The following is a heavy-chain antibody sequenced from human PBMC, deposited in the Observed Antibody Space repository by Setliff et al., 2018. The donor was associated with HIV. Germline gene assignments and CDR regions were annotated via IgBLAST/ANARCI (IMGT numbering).Heavy chain of an antibody. V-gene: IGHV4-30-2*01. CDR2: IYHSGST. CDR3: ARGGSRVSWYWDY. D-gene: IGHD6-13*01. Sequence: PSETLSLTCAVSGGSISSGGYSWSWIRQPPGKGLEWIGYIYHSGSTHYNPSLKSRVTISVDRSKNQFSLKLSSVTAADTAVYYCARGGSRVSWYWDYWGQGTLVTVSS. J-gene: IGHJ4*02. CDR1: GGSISSGGYS.